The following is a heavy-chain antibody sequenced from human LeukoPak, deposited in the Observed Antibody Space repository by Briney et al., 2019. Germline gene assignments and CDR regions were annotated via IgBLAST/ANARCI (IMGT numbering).Heavy chain of an antibody. J-gene: IGHJ3*02. CDR1: GGSISSGGYS. D-gene: IGHD6-19*01. CDR3: ARDLGSSGWYSGGDAFDI. CDR2: IYHSGST. V-gene: IGHV4-30-2*01. Sequence: SETLSLTCAVFGGSISSGGYSWSWIRQPPGKGLEWIGYIYHSGSTYYNPSLKSRVTISVDRSKNQFSLKLSSVTAADTAVYYCARDLGSSGWYSGGDAFDIWGQGTMVTVSS.